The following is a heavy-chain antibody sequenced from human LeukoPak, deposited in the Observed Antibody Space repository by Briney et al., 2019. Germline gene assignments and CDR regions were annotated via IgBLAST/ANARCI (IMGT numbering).Heavy chain of an antibody. CDR3: ARGTGAAGMFDP. Sequence: SETLSLTCTVSGGSISSYYWSWIRQPPGKGLEWIGYIYYSGSANYNPTLKSRVTISVDTSKNQFSLKLSSVTAADTAVYYCARGTGAAGMFDPWGQGTLVTVSS. D-gene: IGHD6-13*01. CDR1: GGSISSYY. J-gene: IGHJ5*02. V-gene: IGHV4-59*12. CDR2: IYYSGSA.